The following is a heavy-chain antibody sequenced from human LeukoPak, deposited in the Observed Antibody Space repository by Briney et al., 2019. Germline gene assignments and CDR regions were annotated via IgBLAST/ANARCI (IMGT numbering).Heavy chain of an antibody. D-gene: IGHD2-21*01. CDR2: INPNSGGT. V-gene: IGHV1-2*02. CDR3: ARDPGGEVVY. CDR1: GYTFTGYY. J-gene: IGHJ4*02. Sequence: GASVKVSCKASGYTFTGYYIHWVRQAPGQGLEWMGWINPNSGGTNYAQKFQGRVTMTRDTSISTAYMELSRLRSDDTAVYYCARDPGGEVVYWGQGTLVTVSS.